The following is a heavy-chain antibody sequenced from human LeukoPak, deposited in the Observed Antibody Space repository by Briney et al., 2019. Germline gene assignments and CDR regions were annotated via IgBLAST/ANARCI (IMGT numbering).Heavy chain of an antibody. D-gene: IGHD2-21*02. CDR2: IYYSGIT. V-gene: IGHV4-59*08. Sequence: PSETLSLTCTVSGDSDSSYYWGWIRQPPGKGMEWIAYIYYSGITNYNPSLKRRVTISLDTPKNQISLKLSSVTAADTAVYYCARLQVYCGGDCYPRWFDPLGQGTLVTVSS. CDR1: GDSDSSYY. CDR3: ARLQVYCGGDCYPRWFDP. J-gene: IGHJ5*02.